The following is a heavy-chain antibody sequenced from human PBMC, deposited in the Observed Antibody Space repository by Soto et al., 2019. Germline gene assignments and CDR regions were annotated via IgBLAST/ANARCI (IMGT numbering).Heavy chain of an antibody. Sequence: QVQLQQSGPGLVKPSQTLSLTCAISGDSVSSNSAAWNWIRQSPSRGLEWLGRTYYRSKWYNDYEVSVKSRITINPDTSKNQFSLQLNSVTPEDTAVYYCARANFVRGVIINYYYYYMDVWGKGTTVTVSS. V-gene: IGHV6-1*01. CDR2: TYYRSKWYN. CDR1: GDSVSSNSAA. CDR3: ARANFVRGVIINYYYYYMDV. J-gene: IGHJ6*03. D-gene: IGHD3-10*01.